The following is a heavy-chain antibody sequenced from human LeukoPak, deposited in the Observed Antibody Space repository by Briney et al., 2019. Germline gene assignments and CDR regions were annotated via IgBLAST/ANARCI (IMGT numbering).Heavy chain of an antibody. V-gene: IGHV4-59*01. J-gene: IGHJ6*02. D-gene: IGHD6-13*01. CDR3: AKDPWSSSSWYIQPYYYYGMDV. CDR1: GGSISGYY. CDR2: IYYSGST. Sequence: PSETLSLTCTVSGGSISGYYWSWIRQPPGKGLEWIGYIYYSGSTNYNPSLKSRVTISVDTSKNQFSLKLSSVTAADTAVYYCAKDPWSSSSWYIQPYYYYGMDVWGQGTTVTVSS.